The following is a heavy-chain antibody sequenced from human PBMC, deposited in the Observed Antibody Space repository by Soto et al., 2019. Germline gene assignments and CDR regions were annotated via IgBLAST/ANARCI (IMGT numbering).Heavy chain of an antibody. D-gene: IGHD3-22*01. CDR2: ISAYNGNT. V-gene: IGHV1-18*01. Sequence: GASVEVSCKACGYSFNCNGISWVRQEHGQGLEWMGWISAYNGNTNYAQKLQGRVTMPTDTSTSTAYMELRSLRSDDTAVYYCARDSVMDSGYYYDSSGYYGKSLFAYWVQGTLVTVSS. CDR3: ARDSVMDSGYYYDSSGYYGKSLFAY. CDR1: GYSFNCNG. J-gene: IGHJ4*02.